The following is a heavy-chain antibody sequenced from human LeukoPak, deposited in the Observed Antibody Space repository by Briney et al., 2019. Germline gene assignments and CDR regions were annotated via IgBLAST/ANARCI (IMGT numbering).Heavy chain of an antibody. Sequence: SETLSLTCTVSGGSISSYYWSWLRQPPGKGLEWIGYISYSGSTNYNPSLTSRATISADPSKNQSSLRLSSVTAADTAVYYCARTTTSFDDWGQGTLVTVSS. J-gene: IGHJ4*02. CDR3: ARTTTSFDD. D-gene: IGHD2-2*01. CDR1: GGSISSYY. CDR2: ISYSGST. V-gene: IGHV4-59*01.